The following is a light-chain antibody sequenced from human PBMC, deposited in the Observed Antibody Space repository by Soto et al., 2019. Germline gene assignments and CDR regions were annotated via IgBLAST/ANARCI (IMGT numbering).Light chain of an antibody. CDR3: SSYTSSTPLV. V-gene: IGLV2-14*01. Sequence: QSALTQPASVSGSPGQSITISCTGTSSDVGGYNYVSWYQQHPGKAPKLMIYEVSNRPSGVSNRFSGSKSGNTASLTISGLQAQYEADYYCSSYTSSTPLVFRGGTKLTVL. CDR1: SSDVGGYNY. CDR2: EVS. J-gene: IGLJ3*02.